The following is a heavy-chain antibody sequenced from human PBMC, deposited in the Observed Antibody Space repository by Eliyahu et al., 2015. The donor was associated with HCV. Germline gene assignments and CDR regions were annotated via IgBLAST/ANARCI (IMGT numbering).Heavy chain of an antibody. Sequence: EVKLVESGGGLVQPGGSLRLTCTASGFTFSTYEMNWVRQAPGKGLEWLSYISSXXRSIDYTDSVNGRFTISRDNAKKSLYLQMNSLRVEDTAVYFCAREGARPFPHDACDIWGQGTGVTVSS. D-gene: IGHD2/OR15-2a*01. CDR3: AREGARPFPHDACDI. CDR2: ISSXXRSI. V-gene: IGHV3-48*03. CDR1: GFTFSTYE. J-gene: IGHJ3*02.